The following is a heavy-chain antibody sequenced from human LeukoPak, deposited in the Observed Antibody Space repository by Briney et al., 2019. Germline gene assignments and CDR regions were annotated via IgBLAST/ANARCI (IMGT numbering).Heavy chain of an antibody. Sequence: GGSLRLSCAASGFTFSSYAMHWVRQAPGKGLEWVAVISYDGSTKYYADTVKGRFTISRDNSKNTLYLQMNSLRAEDTAVYYCARGSSTNCYGGNCYYYYMDVWGKGTTVTVSS. CDR2: ISYDGSTK. J-gene: IGHJ6*03. V-gene: IGHV3-30*04. D-gene: IGHD2-2*01. CDR1: GFTFSSYA. CDR3: ARGSSTNCYGGNCYYYYMDV.